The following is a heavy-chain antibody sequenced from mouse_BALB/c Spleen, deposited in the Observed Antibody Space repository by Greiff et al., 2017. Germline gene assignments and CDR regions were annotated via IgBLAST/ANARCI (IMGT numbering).Heavy chain of an antibody. CDR3: AREDYAFGY. J-gene: IGHJ2*01. D-gene: IGHD2-4*01. V-gene: IGHV5-6-3*01. CDR2: INSNGGST. Sequence: EVMLVESGGGLVQPGGSLKLSCAASGFTFSSYGMSWVRQTPDKRLELVATINSNGGSTYYPDSVKGRFTISRDNAKNTLYLQMSSLKSEDTAMYYCAREDYAFGYRGQGTTLTVSS. CDR1: GFTFSSYG.